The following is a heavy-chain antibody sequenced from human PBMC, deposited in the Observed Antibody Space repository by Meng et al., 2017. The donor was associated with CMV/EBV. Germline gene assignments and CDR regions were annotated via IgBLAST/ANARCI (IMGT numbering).Heavy chain of an antibody. CDR1: GGSFSSYA. D-gene: IGHD2-2*01. CDR2: TIPIFCTA. J-gene: IGHJ6*02. Sequence: SVTVSCKASGGSFSSYAISWVLQAPGQGLEWMGGTIPIFCTANYAQKFQGRATITTDDSTSRAYMELSRLRSEATTVYYCSRDAGYCSSTSCEHYYGMDVWGQGTTVTVSS. V-gene: IGHV1-69*05. CDR3: SRDAGYCSSTSCEHYYGMDV.